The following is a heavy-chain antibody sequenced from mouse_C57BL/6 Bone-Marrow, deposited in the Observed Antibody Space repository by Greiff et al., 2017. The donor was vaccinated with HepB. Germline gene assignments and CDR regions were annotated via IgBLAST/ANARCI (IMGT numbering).Heavy chain of an antibody. V-gene: IGHV5-12*01. J-gene: IGHJ1*03. CDR2: ISNGGGST. D-gene: IGHD1-1*01. CDR1: GFTFSDYY. CDR3: ARQYYGSSGYFDV. Sequence: EVKLMESGGGLVQPGGSLKLSCAASGFTFSDYYMYWVRQTPEKRLEWVAYISNGGGSTYYPDTVKGRFTISRDNAKNTLYLQMSRLKSEDTAMYYCARQYYGSSGYFDVWGTGTTVTVSS.